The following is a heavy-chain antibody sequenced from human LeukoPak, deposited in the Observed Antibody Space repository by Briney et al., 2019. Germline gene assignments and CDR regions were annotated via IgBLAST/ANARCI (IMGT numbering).Heavy chain of an antibody. D-gene: IGHD5-18*01. Sequence: ASVKLSCKASGGTFSSYAISWVRQAPGQGLEWMGRITPILGIANYAQKFQGRVTITADKSTSTAYMELSSLRSEDTAVYYCARVQRYSYGSDYWGQGTLVTVSS. CDR2: ITPILGIA. J-gene: IGHJ4*02. V-gene: IGHV1-69*04. CDR3: ARVQRYSYGSDY. CDR1: GGTFSSYA.